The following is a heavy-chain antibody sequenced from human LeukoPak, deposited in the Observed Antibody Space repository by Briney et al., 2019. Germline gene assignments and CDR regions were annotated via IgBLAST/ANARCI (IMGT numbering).Heavy chain of an antibody. CDR1: GGSISSSSYY. CDR3: AREGSGSYYYYYGMDV. CDR2: IYYSGST. Sequence: ASETLSLTCTVSGGSISSSSYYWGWIRQPPGKGLEWIGSIYYSGSTYYNPSLKSRVTISVDTSKNQFSPKLSSVTAADTAVYYCAREGSGSYYYYYGMDVWGQGTTVTVSS. V-gene: IGHV4-39*07. J-gene: IGHJ6*02. D-gene: IGHD3-10*01.